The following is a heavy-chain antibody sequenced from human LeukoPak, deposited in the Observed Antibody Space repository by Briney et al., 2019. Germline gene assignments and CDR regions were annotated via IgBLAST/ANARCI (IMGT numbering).Heavy chain of an antibody. V-gene: IGHV3-74*01. CDR2: VNRDGSTT. Sequence: PGGSLRLSCAASGFTFSSYWMHWVRQAPGKGLEWVSRVNRDGSTTSYGDSVKGRFTISRDNAKNTLYLQMNSLRAEDTAVYYCARDDASEWELFWWGQGTLVTVSS. CDR3: ARDDASEWELFW. J-gene: IGHJ4*02. D-gene: IGHD1-26*01. CDR1: GFTFSSYW.